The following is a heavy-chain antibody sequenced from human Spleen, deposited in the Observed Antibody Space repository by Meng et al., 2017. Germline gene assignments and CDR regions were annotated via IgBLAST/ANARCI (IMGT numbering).Heavy chain of an antibody. D-gene: IGHD5-18*01. CDR3: ARGKYSYGL. CDR1: GYIFTSYY. Sequence: QVHLVQSGTEVRKPGASVKVSCKTSGYIFTSYYIHWVRQAPGQGLEWMGRINPNSGSTKYTETFQGRVTMTRDTSNSTAYMELGSLTSGDTAVYYCARGKYSYGLWGQGTLVTVSS. V-gene: IGHV1-2*06. CDR2: INPNSGST. J-gene: IGHJ4*02.